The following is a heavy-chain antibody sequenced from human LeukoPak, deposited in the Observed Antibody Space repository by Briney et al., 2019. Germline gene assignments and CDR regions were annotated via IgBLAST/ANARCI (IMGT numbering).Heavy chain of an antibody. CDR3: AKYWGDSKSIAVALGYFDY. CDR1: GFTFSSYA. Sequence: GGSLRLSCAASGFTFSSYAMSWVRQAPGKGLEWVSAISGSGGSTYYADSVKGRFTISRDNSKNTLYLQMNSLRAEDTAVYYCAKYWGDSKSIAVALGYFDYWGQATLVTDSS. D-gene: IGHD6-19*01. V-gene: IGHV3-23*01. J-gene: IGHJ4*02. CDR2: ISGSGGST.